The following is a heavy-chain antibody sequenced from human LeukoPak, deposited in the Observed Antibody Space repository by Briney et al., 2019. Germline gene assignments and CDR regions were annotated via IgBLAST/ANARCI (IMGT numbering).Heavy chain of an antibody. V-gene: IGHV1-46*01. CDR2: INPSGGST. CDR1: GYTFTSYY. D-gene: IGHD2-2*01. CDR3: AREPAGSWFDP. J-gene: IGHJ5*02. Sequence: ASVKVSFKASGYTFTSYYMHWVRQAPGQGLEWMGIINPSGGSTSYAQKFQGRVTMTRDMSTSTVYMELSSLRSEDTAVYYCAREPAGSWFDPWGQGTLVTVSS.